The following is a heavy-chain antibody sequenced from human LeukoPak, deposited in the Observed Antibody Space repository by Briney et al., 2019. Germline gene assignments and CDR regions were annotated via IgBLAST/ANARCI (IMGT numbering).Heavy chain of an antibody. V-gene: IGHV3-23*01. CDR2: ISGSGGST. CDR1: GFTFSSYG. CDR3: AKRGTGYNHFDY. J-gene: IGHJ4*02. D-gene: IGHD3/OR15-3a*01. Sequence: GGSLRLSCAASGFTFSSYGMSGVRQAPGKGLEWVSAISGSGGSTYYADSVKGRFTISRDNSKNTLYLQMNSLRAEDTAVYYCAKRGTGYNHFDYWGQGTLVTVSS.